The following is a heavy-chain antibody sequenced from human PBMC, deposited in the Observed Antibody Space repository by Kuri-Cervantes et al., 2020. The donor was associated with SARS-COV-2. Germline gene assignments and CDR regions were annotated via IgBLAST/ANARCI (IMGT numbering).Heavy chain of an antibody. V-gene: IGHV3-23*01. CDR1: GFTFSSYA. CDR3: ARSFRYCSGGSCYDYYYGMDV. Sequence: GGSLRLSCAASGFTFSSYAMSWVRQAPGKGLEWVSAISGSGGSTYYADSVKGRSTISRDNSKNTLYLQMNSLRAEDTAVYYCARSFRYCSGGSCYDYYYGMDVWGQGTTVTVSS. D-gene: IGHD2-15*01. J-gene: IGHJ6*02. CDR2: ISGSGGST.